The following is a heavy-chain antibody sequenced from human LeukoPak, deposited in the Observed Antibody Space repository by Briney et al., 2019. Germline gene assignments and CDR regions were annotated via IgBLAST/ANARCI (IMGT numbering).Heavy chain of an antibody. CDR3: ARAGDYGGNSDAFDI. D-gene: IGHD4-23*01. CDR1: GLTFSSYE. V-gene: IGHV3-48*03. CDR2: ISSSGSTI. Sequence: GGSLRLSCAASGLTFSSYEMNWVRQAPGKGLEWVSYISSSGSTIYYADSVKGRFTISRDNAKNSLYLQINSLRAEDTAVYYCARAGDYGGNSDAFDIWGQGTMVTVSS. J-gene: IGHJ3*02.